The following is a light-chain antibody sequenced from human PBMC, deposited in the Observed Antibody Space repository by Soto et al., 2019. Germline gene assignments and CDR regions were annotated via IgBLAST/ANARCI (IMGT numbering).Light chain of an antibody. CDR3: QQYASSPLT. J-gene: IGKJ4*01. Sequence: EIVLTQSPGTLSLSPAEGASLSCRASQSVPKNFLAWYQQKPGQALRLLISGASNRATGIPDRFSGSGSGTDFTLTISRLEAEDFAVYFCQQYASSPLTFGGGTKVEIK. V-gene: IGKV3-20*01. CDR1: QSVPKNF. CDR2: GAS.